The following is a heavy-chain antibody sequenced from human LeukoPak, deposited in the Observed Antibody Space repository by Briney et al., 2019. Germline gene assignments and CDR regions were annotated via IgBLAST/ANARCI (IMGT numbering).Heavy chain of an antibody. CDR2: INHSGST. CDR3: ASLRGSRDY. Sequence: SSETLSLTCAVYGGSFSGYYWSWIRQPPGKGPEWIGEINHSGSTNYNPSLKSRVTISVDTSKNQFSLKLSSVTAADTAVYYCASLRGSRDYWGQGTLVTVSS. J-gene: IGHJ4*02. V-gene: IGHV4-34*01. CDR1: GGSFSGYY. D-gene: IGHD3-16*01.